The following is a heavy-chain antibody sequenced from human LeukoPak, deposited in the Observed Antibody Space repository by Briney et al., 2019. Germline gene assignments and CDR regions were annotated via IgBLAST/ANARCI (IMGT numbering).Heavy chain of an antibody. V-gene: IGHV3-33*06. Sequence: GGSLRLSCAASGFTFSSYGMHWVRQAPGKGLEWVAVIWYDGSNKYYADSVKGRFTISRDNPKNTLYLQMNSLRAEDTAVYYCAKTLPYQVYCSGDCPYLFDHWGQGTLVTVSS. D-gene: IGHD2-21*02. CDR3: AKTLPYQVYCSGDCPYLFDH. CDR2: IWYDGSNK. CDR1: GFTFSSYG. J-gene: IGHJ4*02.